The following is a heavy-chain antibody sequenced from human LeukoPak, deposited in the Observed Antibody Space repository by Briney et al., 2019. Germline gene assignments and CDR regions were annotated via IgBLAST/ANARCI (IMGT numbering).Heavy chain of an antibody. CDR1: GGSFSGYY. J-gene: IGHJ5*02. D-gene: IGHD3-10*01. CDR2: IYYSGST. Sequence: PSETLSLTCAVYGGSFSGYYWGWIRQPPGKGLEWIGNIYYSGSTYYHPSLKSRVTISVDTSKNQFSLNLSSVTAADTAVYYCARSRDYYGSGIVRVRWFDPWGQGTLVTVSS. CDR3: ARSRDYYGSGIVRVRWFDP. V-gene: IGHV4-34*01.